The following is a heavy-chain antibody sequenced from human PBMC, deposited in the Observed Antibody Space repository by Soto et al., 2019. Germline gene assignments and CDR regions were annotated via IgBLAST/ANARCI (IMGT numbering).Heavy chain of an antibody. D-gene: IGHD6-6*01. CDR1: GGSISSGGFS. J-gene: IGHJ4*02. CDR3: AGGIAARPLGY. CDR2: IYHSGST. Sequence: QLQLQESGSGLVKPSQTLSLTCAVSGGSISSGGFSWSWIRQPPGKGLESIGYIYHSGSTYYNPSLKGRVTISVDRSKSHFSLKLSSVTAADMAVYYCAGGIAARPLGYWGQGTLVTVAS. V-gene: IGHV4-30-2*01.